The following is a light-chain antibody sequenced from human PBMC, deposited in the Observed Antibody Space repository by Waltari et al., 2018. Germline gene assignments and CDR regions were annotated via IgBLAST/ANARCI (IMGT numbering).Light chain of an antibody. J-gene: IGKJ1*01. Sequence: EVVLTQSPATLSASLGERATLSCRASQSVSSDLAWYQQKPGQAPRLIIHGASIRATGIPARFSGSGSGTEFTLTISSLQSEDSAVYYCQQYNKWPPGTFGQGTKVEIK. CDR2: GAS. CDR3: QQYNKWPPGT. V-gene: IGKV3-15*01. CDR1: QSVSSD.